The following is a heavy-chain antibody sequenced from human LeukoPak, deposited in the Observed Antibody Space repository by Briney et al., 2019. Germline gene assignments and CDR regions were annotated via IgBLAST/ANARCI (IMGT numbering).Heavy chain of an antibody. CDR2: MNPNSGNT. D-gene: IGHD7-27*01. CDR3: AMSNWGLNLLYD. J-gene: IGHJ4*02. V-gene: IGHV1-8*01. CDR1: GYTFTSYD. Sequence: ASVKVSCKASGYTFTSYDINWVRQATGQGLEWMGWMNPNSGNTGYAQKFQGRVTMTRNTSISTAYMELSSLRAEDTAVYYCAMSNWGLNLLYDWGQGTLVTVSS.